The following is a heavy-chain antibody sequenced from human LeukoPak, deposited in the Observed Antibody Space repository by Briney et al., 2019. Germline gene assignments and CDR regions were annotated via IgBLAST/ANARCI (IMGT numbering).Heavy chain of an antibody. V-gene: IGHV3-9*01. CDR1: GFTFDDYA. CDR2: ISWNSGSI. J-gene: IGHJ4*02. Sequence: GGSLRLSCAASGFTFDDYAMHWVRQAPGKGLEWVSGISWNSGSIGYVDSVKGRFTISRDNAKNTLYLQMNSLRAEDTAVYYCAREGPVNYYDINTQDYWGQGTLVTVSS. CDR3: AREGPVNYYDINTQDY. D-gene: IGHD3-22*01.